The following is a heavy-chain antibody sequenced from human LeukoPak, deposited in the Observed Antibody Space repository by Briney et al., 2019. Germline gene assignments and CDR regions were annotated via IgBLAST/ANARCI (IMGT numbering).Heavy chain of an antibody. CDR2: ISGSSSAI. V-gene: IGHV3-48*02. Sequence: PGGSLRLSCTASGFTFSSYGINWVRQAPGKGLEWVAYISGSSSAIYYADSVKGRFTISRDNAKNSLYLQMNSLRDEDTAVYYCARGWEDSGYVGDRWGQGTLVTVSS. CDR3: ARGWEDSGYVGDR. D-gene: IGHD5-12*01. CDR1: GFTFSSYG. J-gene: IGHJ4*02.